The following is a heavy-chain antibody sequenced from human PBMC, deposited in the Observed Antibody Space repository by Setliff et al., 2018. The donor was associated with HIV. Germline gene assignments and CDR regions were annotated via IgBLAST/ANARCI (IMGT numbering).Heavy chain of an antibody. CDR2: INPSGDDT. Sequence: ASVKVSCKSSEYTFTNFYIHWARQAPGQGLEWMGIINPSGDDTHYAQKFQDRLTITRDMSSDTVYMELSSLRVDDTAVYYCARDHGGKDYWGQGTLVTVSS. CDR1: EYTFTNFY. CDR3: ARDHGGKDY. V-gene: IGHV1-46*01. J-gene: IGHJ4*02.